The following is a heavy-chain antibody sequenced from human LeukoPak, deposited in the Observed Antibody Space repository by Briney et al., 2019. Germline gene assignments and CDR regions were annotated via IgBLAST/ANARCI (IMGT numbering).Heavy chain of an antibody. CDR1: GFTFSSYA. CDR3: ASSGSYQFDY. CDR2: IRGSGSNA. J-gene: IGHJ4*02. Sequence: PGGSLRLSCAASGFTFSSYAMTWVRQAPGKGLEWVSAIRGSGSNAYYADSVKGRFTVSRDNAKNSLYLQMNSLRAEDTAVYYCASSGSYQFDYWGQGTLVTVSS. V-gene: IGHV3-23*01. D-gene: IGHD3-10*01.